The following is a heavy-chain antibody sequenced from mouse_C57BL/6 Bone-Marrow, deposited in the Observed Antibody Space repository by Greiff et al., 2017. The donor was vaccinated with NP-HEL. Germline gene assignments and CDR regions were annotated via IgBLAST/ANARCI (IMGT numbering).Heavy chain of an antibody. V-gene: IGHV1-26*01. CDR3: ARLSNYGFAY. D-gene: IGHD2-5*01. J-gene: IGHJ3*01. CDR1: GYTFTDYY. Sequence: EVQLQQSGPELVKPGASVKISCKASGYTFTDYYMNWVKQSHGKSLEWIGDINPNNGGTSYNQKFKGKATLTVDKSSSTAYIELRSLTSEDSAVYYCARLSNYGFAYWGQGTLVTVSA. CDR2: INPNNGGT.